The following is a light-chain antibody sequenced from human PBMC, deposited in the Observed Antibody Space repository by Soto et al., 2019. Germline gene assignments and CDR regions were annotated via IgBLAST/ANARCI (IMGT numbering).Light chain of an antibody. CDR1: QSVSSN. CDR2: GAS. Sequence: DIVMTQSPATLSVSPGERDTLSCRASQSVSSNLAWYQQKRGQAPRLLIYGASTRATGIPARFSGSGSGTEFTLTISSLESEDFAVYYCQQYNNWPPRYTFGQGTKLEIK. J-gene: IGKJ2*01. V-gene: IGKV3-15*01. CDR3: QQYNNWPPRYT.